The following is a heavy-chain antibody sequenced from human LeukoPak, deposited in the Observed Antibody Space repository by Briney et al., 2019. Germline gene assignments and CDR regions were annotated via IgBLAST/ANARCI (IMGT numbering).Heavy chain of an antibody. CDR2: INSDGSST. V-gene: IGHV3-74*01. CDR3: VRGILEWLRLETYYFDY. J-gene: IGHJ4*02. CDR1: GFTFSSYW. Sequence: GGSLRLSCAASGFTFSSYWMHWVRQAPGKGLVWVSRINSDGSSTSYADSVKGRFTISRDNAKNSLYLQMNSLRADDTATYYCVRGILEWLRLETYYFDYWGQGTLVTVSS. D-gene: IGHD3-3*01.